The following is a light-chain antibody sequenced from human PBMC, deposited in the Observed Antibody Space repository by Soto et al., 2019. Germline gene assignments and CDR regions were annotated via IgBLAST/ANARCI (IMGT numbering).Light chain of an antibody. J-gene: IGLJ3*02. V-gene: IGLV2-14*01. CDR1: SSDVGGYNY. Sequence: QSALTQPASVSGSPGQSIAISCTGTSSDVGGYNYVSWYQQHPGKAPKLMIYEVSNRPSGVSNRFSGSKSGNTASLTISGLQAEDEADYYCSSCTSSNTWVFGGGTKLNV. CDR3: SSCTSSNTWV. CDR2: EVS.